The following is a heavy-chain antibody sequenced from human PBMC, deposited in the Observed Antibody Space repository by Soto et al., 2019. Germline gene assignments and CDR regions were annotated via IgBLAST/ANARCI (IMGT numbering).Heavy chain of an antibody. J-gene: IGHJ4*02. Sequence: GGSLRLSCEASGFAFSSYSITWVRQAPGKGLEYVSGITRSADLSFYADSVRGRFTVSRDNSKNTAYLQMNSLRVEDTAVYYCARDHSYYYDSSGPFDYWGQGTLVTVSS. V-gene: IGHV3-23*01. CDR2: ITRSADLS. D-gene: IGHD3-22*01. CDR1: GFAFSSYS. CDR3: ARDHSYYYDSSGPFDY.